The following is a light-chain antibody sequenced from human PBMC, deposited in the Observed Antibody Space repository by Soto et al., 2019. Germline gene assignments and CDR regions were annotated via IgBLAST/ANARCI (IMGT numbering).Light chain of an antibody. V-gene: IGKV3-20*01. CDR3: QTYGSSPRT. CDR1: QSVSSSY. CDR2: GAS. J-gene: IGKJ1*01. Sequence: QSPRSLSLSPGERATLSCRASQSVSSSYLAWYQQKPGQAPRLLIYGASSRATGIPDRFSGSGSGTDFTLTISRLEPEDFAVYYCQTYGSSPRTFGQGTKVDI.